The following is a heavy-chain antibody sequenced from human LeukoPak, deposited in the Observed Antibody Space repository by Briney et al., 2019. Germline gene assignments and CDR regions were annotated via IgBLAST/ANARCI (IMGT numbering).Heavy chain of an antibody. J-gene: IGHJ4*02. V-gene: IGHV3-33*01. CDR1: GFNFSSYG. CDR2: IWYDGSNK. D-gene: IGHD6-19*01. CDR3: ARVTDSSGWYWYFDY. Sequence: GGSLRLSCAASGFNFSSYGMHWVRQAPGKGLEWVAVIWYDGSNKYYADSVKGRFTISRDNSKNTLYLQMNSLRAEDTAVYYCARVTDSSGWYWYFDYWGQGTLVTVSS.